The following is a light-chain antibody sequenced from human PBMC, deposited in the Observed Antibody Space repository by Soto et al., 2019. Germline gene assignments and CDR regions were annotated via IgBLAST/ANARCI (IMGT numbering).Light chain of an antibody. Sequence: EIVMTQSPATLSVSPGERATLSCRASQIVSSNLAWYQQNPGQAPRLLIYGASTRATGIPARFSGSGSGTEFTLTISSLQSEDFAVYYCQQYNNWPLTFGGGTKVDIK. V-gene: IGKV3-15*01. CDR3: QQYNNWPLT. CDR1: QIVSSN. J-gene: IGKJ4*01. CDR2: GAS.